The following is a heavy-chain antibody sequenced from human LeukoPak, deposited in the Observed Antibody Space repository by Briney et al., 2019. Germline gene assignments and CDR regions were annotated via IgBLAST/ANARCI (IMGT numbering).Heavy chain of an antibody. J-gene: IGHJ4*02. Sequence: PGASVKVSCQASGYTFTGYYMHWVRQAPGQGLEWMGRHNPNSGGTNYAQKFQGRVTITRDTSISTAYMELSRLRSDDTAVYYCASVVRFRGSVPYWGQGTLVTVSS. V-gene: IGHV1-2*06. CDR2: HNPNSGGT. D-gene: IGHD1-26*01. CDR1: GYTFTGYY. CDR3: ASVVRFRGSVPY.